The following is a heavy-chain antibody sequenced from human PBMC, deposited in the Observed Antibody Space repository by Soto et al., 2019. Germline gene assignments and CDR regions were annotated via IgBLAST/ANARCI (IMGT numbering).Heavy chain of an antibody. J-gene: IGHJ4*02. CDR2: SIPMFAAT. V-gene: IGHV1-69*01. CDR1: GGSFSDFA. D-gene: IGHD4-4*01. Sequence: QVQLAQSGAEVRKPGSSVKVSCRASGGSFSDFAFSWVRQAPGQGLEWMGGSIPMFAATKYAQRFQGRLTINADASTRPVYWALSSLTSDHSAVYYCARGGIVAVPAALSSYDDYTNYRFDSWGQVTLVAVSS. CDR3: ARGGIVAVPAALSSYDDYTNYRFDS.